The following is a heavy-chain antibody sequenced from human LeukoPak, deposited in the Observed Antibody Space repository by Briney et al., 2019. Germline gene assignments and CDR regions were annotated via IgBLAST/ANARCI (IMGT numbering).Heavy chain of an antibody. V-gene: IGHV6-1*01. Sequence: SQTLSLTCTISGDSVSSNSDAWNWIRQSPSRGLEWLGRTYYRSKWYNDYAVSVKSRITINPDTSKNQFSLQLNSVTPEDTAVYYCARRSGWGYNWFDPWGQGTLVTVSS. D-gene: IGHD3-16*01. CDR1: GDSVSSNSDA. J-gene: IGHJ5*02. CDR3: ARRSGWGYNWFDP. CDR2: TYYRSKWYN.